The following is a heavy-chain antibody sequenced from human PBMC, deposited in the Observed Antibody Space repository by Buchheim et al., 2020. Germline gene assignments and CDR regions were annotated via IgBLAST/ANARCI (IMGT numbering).Heavy chain of an antibody. CDR2: IYYSGST. Sequence: QVQLQESGPGLVKPSETLSLTCTVSGGSISSYYWSWIRQPPGKGLEWIGYIYYSGSTNYNPSLKSRVTISVDTSKNQFSLKLSFVTAADTAVYYCARLKGDCNGGSCYSGFYYYYGMDVWGQGTT. J-gene: IGHJ6*02. CDR3: ARLKGDCNGGSCYSGFYYYYGMDV. V-gene: IGHV4-59*08. D-gene: IGHD2-15*01. CDR1: GGSISSYY.